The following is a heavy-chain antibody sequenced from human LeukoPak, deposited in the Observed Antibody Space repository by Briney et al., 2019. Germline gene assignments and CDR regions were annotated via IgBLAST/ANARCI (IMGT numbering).Heavy chain of an antibody. CDR2: IYFSGST. D-gene: IGHD3-3*01. J-gene: IGHJ4*02. V-gene: IGHV4-39*07. Sequence: SETLSLTCTVSGGSISSSSYYWGWICQPPGKGLEWIGSIYFSGSTYYNPSLKSRVTISVDRSKNQFSLKLSSVTAADTAVYYCARDQVFGVVISRGWGQGTLVTVSS. CDR3: ARDQVFGVVISRG. CDR1: GGSISSSSYY.